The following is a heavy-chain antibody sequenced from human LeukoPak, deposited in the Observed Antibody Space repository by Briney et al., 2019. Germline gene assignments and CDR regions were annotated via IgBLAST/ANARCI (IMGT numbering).Heavy chain of an antibody. V-gene: IGHV4-59*01. CDR1: GGSISSYY. CDR3: ARDGDCSSTSCLTEGAFDI. Sequence: SETLSLTCTVSGGSISSYYWSWIRQPPGKGLEWIGYIYYSGSTNYNPSLKSRVTISVDTSKNQFSLKLSSVTAADTAVYYCARDGDCSSTSCLTEGAFDIWGQGTMVTVSS. CDR2: IYYSGST. J-gene: IGHJ3*02. D-gene: IGHD2-2*01.